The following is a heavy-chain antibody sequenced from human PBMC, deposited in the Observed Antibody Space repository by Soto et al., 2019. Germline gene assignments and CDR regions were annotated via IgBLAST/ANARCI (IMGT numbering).Heavy chain of an antibody. CDR3: ARNSMAAATRRYYYGMDV. J-gene: IGHJ6*02. D-gene: IGHD6-13*01. CDR1: GYSFTSYW. Sequence: GESLKISCKGSGYSFTSYWIGWVRQMPGKGLEWMGIIYPGDSDTRYSPSFQGQVTISAAKSISPAYLQWSSLKASDTAMYYCARNSMAAATRRYYYGMDVWGQGTTVIASS. V-gene: IGHV5-51*01. CDR2: IYPGDSDT.